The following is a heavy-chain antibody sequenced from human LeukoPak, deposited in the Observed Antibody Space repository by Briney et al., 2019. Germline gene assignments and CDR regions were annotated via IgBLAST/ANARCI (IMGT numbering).Heavy chain of an antibody. D-gene: IGHD3-10*01. CDR1: GYTFTSYG. Sequence: ASVKVSCKASGYTFTSYGLSWVRQAPGQGLEWMGWISAYNGNTNYAQKLQGRVTMTTDTSTSTAHMELRSLRSDDTAVYYCARGSGLDDGSGIQLGFDPWGQGTLVTVSS. J-gene: IGHJ5*02. CDR2: ISAYNGNT. V-gene: IGHV1-18*01. CDR3: ARGSGLDDGSGIQLGFDP.